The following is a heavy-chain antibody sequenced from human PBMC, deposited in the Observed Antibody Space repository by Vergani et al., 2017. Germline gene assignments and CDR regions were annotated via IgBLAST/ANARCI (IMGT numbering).Heavy chain of an antibody. CDR1: GFSLSTSGVG. CDR3: AHAPGIAAADYWYFDL. CDR2: IYWNDDK. J-gene: IGHJ2*01. V-gene: IGHV2-5*01. D-gene: IGHD6-13*01. Sequence: QITLKESGPTLVKPTQTLTLTCTFSGFSLSTSGVGVGWIRQPPGKALEWLALIYWNDDKRYSPSLKSRLTITKDTSKNQVVLTMTNMDPVDTATYYCAHAPGIAAADYWYFDLWGRGTLVTVSS.